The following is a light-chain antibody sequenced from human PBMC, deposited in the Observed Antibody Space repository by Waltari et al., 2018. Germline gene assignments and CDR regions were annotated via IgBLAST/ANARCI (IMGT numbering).Light chain of an antibody. Sequence: DIQITQSPSSLPASLGDRVTISCQASRDIKNFLNWYQQKPGKAPTLLIYDASNLEIGVPSRFSGRGSGTHFTLTIPNVKPEDVATYYCQLYDDFPPYTFGQGTKLDIK. CDR3: QLYDDFPPYT. J-gene: IGKJ2*01. CDR1: RDIKNF. V-gene: IGKV1-33*01. CDR2: DAS.